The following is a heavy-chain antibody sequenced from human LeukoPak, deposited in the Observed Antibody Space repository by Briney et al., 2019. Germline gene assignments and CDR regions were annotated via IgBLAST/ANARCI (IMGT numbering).Heavy chain of an antibody. D-gene: IGHD6-6*01. V-gene: IGHV4-4*09. CDR1: GGSLSSYY. CDR2: IYTSGRT. J-gene: IGHJ4*02. CDR3: ARLIYSTSCFDY. Sequence: PDTLSLTRTVPGGSLSSYYWSWIRQPPGKGLEWIGNIYTSGRTNYNPSLKSPVTISVDTSKNQISLKLNSVTAADTAVYYCARLIYSTSCFDYWGQGTLVTVSS.